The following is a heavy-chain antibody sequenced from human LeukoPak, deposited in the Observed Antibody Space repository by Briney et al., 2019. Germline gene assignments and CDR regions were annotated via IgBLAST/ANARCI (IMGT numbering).Heavy chain of an antibody. D-gene: IGHD3-3*01. V-gene: IGHV4-59*01. CDR2: IYYSGST. CDR1: GGSISNYY. CDR3: ARSVTIFGVVIIRRRPGAFDI. Sequence: SETLSLTCTVSGGSISNYYWSWIRQPPGKGLEWIGYIYYSGSTNYNPSLKSRVTISVDTSKNQFSLKLSSVTAADTAVYYCARSVTIFGVVIIRRRPGAFDIWGQGTMVTVSS. J-gene: IGHJ3*02.